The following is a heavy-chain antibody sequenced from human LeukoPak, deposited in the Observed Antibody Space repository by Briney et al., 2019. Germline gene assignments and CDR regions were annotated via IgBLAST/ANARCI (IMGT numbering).Heavy chain of an antibody. V-gene: IGHV3-7*03. CDR1: GFTFSRHW. Sequence: GGSLRLSCAASGFTFSRHWMYWVRQAPGKGLEWVANIKQDGSAKPYVDSVKGRFTISRDNAKNSLYLQMNSLRAEDTAVYYCARDRRGPFDYWGQGTLVTVSS. J-gene: IGHJ4*02. D-gene: IGHD3-10*01. CDR3: ARDRRGPFDY. CDR2: IKQDGSAK.